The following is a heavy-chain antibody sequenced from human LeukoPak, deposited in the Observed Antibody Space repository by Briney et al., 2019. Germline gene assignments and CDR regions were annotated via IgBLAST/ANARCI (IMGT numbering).Heavy chain of an antibody. CDR1: GFSFSTYE. Sequence: GGSLRLSCAASGFSFSTYEMNWVRQAPGKGLEWVSYISRSGSYTYYAASVKGRFTISRDDAKSSLYLQMNSLRAEDTALYFCARSTILNAFDSWGQGILVTVSS. J-gene: IGHJ4*02. CDR2: ISRSGSYT. V-gene: IGHV3-48*03. CDR3: ARSTILNAFDS. D-gene: IGHD1-26*01.